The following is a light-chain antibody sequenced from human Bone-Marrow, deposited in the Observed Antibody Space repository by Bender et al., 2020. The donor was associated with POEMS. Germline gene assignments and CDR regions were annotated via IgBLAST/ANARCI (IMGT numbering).Light chain of an antibody. Sequence: QSALTQPASVSGSPGQSITISCTGTRSDVGGYNYISWYQQHPGTVPKLMIYEVNTRPSGVSNRFSGSKSGNTASLTISGLQPEDEADYYCCSYGHTSTYVVFGGGTKLTVL. J-gene: IGLJ2*01. CDR2: EVN. V-gene: IGLV2-14*01. CDR1: RSDVGGYNY. CDR3: CSYGHTSTYVV.